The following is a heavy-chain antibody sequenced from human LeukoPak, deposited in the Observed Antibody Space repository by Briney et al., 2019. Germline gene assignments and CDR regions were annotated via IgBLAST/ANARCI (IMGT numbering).Heavy chain of an antibody. CDR1: GVSLTTNY. Sequence: SETLSLTCTVSGVSLTTNYWSWIRQPAGKGLEWIGHIYTSGNPNYNPSLKSRVTISVDTSKNKFSLKLSSVTAADTAVYYCARHVPIAAAGNFDYWGQGTLVTVSS. CDR2: IYTSGNP. V-gene: IGHV4-4*07. CDR3: ARHVPIAAAGNFDY. J-gene: IGHJ4*02. D-gene: IGHD6-13*01.